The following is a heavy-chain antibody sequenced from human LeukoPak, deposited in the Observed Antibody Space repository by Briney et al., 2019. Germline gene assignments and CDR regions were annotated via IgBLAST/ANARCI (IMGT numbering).Heavy chain of an antibody. CDR3: ARCLGGRGFGELYRNYYYYYYMDV. CDR1: GGTFSSYA. Sequence: SVKVSCKASGGTFSSYAISWVRQVPGQGLEWMGGIIPIFGIANYAQKFQGRVTITTDESTSTAYMELSSLRSEDTAVYYCARCLGGRGFGELYRNYYYYYYMDVWGKGTTVTVSS. V-gene: IGHV1-69*05. D-gene: IGHD3-10*01. J-gene: IGHJ6*03. CDR2: IIPIFGIA.